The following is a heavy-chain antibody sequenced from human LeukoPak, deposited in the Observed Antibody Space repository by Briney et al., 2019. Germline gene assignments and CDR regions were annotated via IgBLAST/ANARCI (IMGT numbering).Heavy chain of an antibody. J-gene: IGHJ6*02. CDR3: ARHHYGSGSYYAYYYYYGMDV. D-gene: IGHD3-10*01. CDR2: INHSGST. Sequence: PSETLSLTCAVYGGSFSGYYWSWIRQPPGKGLEGIGEINHSGSTNYNPSLKSRVTISVDTSKNQFSLKLSSVTAADTAVYYCARHHYGSGSYYAYYYYYGMDVWGQGTTVTVSS. V-gene: IGHV4-34*01. CDR1: GGSFSGYY.